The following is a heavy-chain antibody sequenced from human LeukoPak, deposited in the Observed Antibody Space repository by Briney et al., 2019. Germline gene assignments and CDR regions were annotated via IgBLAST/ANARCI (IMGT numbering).Heavy chain of an antibody. CDR2: TIPIFGTA. D-gene: IGHD3-3*01. Sequence: GASVKVSCKASGGTFSSYAISWVRQAPGQGLEWMGGTIPIFGTANYAQKFQGRVTITADESTSTAYMELSSLRSEDTAVYYCASVTIFGVVPYYFDYWGQGTLVTVSS. CDR1: GGTFSSYA. V-gene: IGHV1-69*13. J-gene: IGHJ4*02. CDR3: ASVTIFGVVPYYFDY.